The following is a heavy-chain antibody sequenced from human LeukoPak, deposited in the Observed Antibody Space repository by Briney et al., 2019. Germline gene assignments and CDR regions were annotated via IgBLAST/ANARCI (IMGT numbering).Heavy chain of an antibody. CDR3: VRGVSNDWYFDL. V-gene: IGHV4-39*07. Sequence: SESLSLTCSVSHGSIVTPNYFWGWIRQPPGKGLEFVASVQHTRFGYKSPSIRSRVAVSTDTSKNQFSLRLESVTAADTAVYYCVRGVSNDWYFDLWGSGTLVSISS. D-gene: IGHD1-1*01. CDR1: HGSIVTPNYF. CDR2: VQHTRFG. J-gene: IGHJ2*01.